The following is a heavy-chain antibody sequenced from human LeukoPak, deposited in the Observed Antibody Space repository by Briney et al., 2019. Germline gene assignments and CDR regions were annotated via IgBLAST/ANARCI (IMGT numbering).Heavy chain of an antibody. CDR3: TTARGGGATTDY. D-gene: IGHD1-26*01. Sequence: GGSLRLSCAASGFTFSNAWMSWVRQAPGKGLEWVGRIKSKTDGGTTDYAAPVKGRLTISRDDSKNTLYLQMNSLKTEDTALYYCTTARGGGATTDYWGQGTLVTVSS. J-gene: IGHJ4*02. CDR2: IKSKTDGGTT. CDR1: GFTFSNAW. V-gene: IGHV3-15*01.